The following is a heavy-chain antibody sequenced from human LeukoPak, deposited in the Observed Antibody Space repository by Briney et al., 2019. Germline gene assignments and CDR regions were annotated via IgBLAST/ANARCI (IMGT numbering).Heavy chain of an antibody. Sequence: PGGSLKLSCAASGFTFSDHYMDWVRQAPGKGLEWVGRTRNKANSYTTEYAASVKGRFTISRDDSKNSLCLQMNSLKTEDTAVYYCARYNTYLDAFDIWGQGTMVTVS. V-gene: IGHV3-72*01. CDR3: ARYNTYLDAFDI. CDR1: GFTFSDHY. J-gene: IGHJ3*02. CDR2: TRNKANSYTT. D-gene: IGHD5-24*01.